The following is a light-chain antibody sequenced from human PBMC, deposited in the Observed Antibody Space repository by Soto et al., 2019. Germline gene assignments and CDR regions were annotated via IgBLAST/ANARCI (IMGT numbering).Light chain of an antibody. CDR3: QQYNTYPLT. V-gene: IGKV1-5*03. CDR2: KAS. CDR1: QXIXTW. Sequence: XXQXIXTWLAWYQQKPGKAPKLLIYKASSLEGGVPSRFSGSGSGTEFNITISSLQPDDFATYYCQQYNTYPLTFGGGTTVEIK. J-gene: IGKJ4*01.